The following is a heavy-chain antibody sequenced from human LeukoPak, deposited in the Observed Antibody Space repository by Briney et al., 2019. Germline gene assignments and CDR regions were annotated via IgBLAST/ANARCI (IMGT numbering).Heavy chain of an antibody. Sequence: ASVKVSCKASGYTFTGYYMHWVRQAPGQGLEWMGWINPNGGGTNYAQKFQGRVTMTRDTSISTAYMELSRLRSDDTAVYYCARTQSLCSGGSCYSVWFDPWGQGTLVTVSS. J-gene: IGHJ5*02. CDR2: INPNGGGT. CDR1: GYTFTGYY. CDR3: ARTQSLCSGGSCYSVWFDP. D-gene: IGHD2-15*01. V-gene: IGHV1-2*02.